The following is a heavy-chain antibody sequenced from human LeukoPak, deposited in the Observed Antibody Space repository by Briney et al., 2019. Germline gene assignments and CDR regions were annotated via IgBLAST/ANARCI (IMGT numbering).Heavy chain of an antibody. J-gene: IGHJ4*02. D-gene: IGHD3-10*01. CDR1: GFTFSSYA. Sequence: GGSLRLSCAASGFTFSSYAMSWVRQAPGKGLEWVSVISGGDGRTYYADSVKGRFTVSRDNAKNSLYLQMNSLRAEDTAVYYCARDRLRDYGSGSYYFPNDYWGQGTLVTVSS. CDR3: ARDRLRDYGSGSYYFPNDY. CDR2: ISGGDGRT. V-gene: IGHV3-23*01.